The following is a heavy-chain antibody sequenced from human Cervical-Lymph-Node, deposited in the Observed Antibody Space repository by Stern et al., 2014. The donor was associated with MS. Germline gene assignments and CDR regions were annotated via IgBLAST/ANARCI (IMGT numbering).Heavy chain of an antibody. V-gene: IGHV7-4-1*02. CDR3: AIHSYTRFFDY. J-gene: IGHJ4*02. CDR2: INTNTGIP. CDR1: GYTFTSYA. D-gene: IGHD2-2*02. Sequence: VPLVESGSQLKKPGASVKGSRNASGYTFTSYAMNLVRQPPGQVLEWMGWINTNTGIPTYAQGFTGRFVFSLDASVSTAYLQITTLKAEDTAVYYGAIHSYTRFFDYWVQGTLVTVSS.